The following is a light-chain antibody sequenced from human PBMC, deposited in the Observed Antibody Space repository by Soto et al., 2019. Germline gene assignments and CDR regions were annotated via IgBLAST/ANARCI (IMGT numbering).Light chain of an antibody. Sequence: EIVLTQSPATLSFSLGERATLSCRARESVYNFLGWYQQKPGQAPRLLISDVSRRATGIPARFSGSGSGTDFTLTISSLEPEDVAFYYCQHRVPGPTFGGGTKVEI. J-gene: IGKJ4*01. V-gene: IGKV3-11*01. CDR3: QHRVPGPT. CDR1: ESVYNF. CDR2: DVS.